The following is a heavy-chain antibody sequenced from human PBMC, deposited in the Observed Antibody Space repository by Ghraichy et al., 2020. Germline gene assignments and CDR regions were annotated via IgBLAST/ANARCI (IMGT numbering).Heavy chain of an antibody. CDR1: GFTFSGYS. J-gene: IGHJ6*02. V-gene: IGHV3-48*02. D-gene: IGHD4-23*01. CDR2: ITSSSRTK. Sequence: GGSLRLSCVASGFTFSGYSLNWVRQSPGKGLEWVSYITSSSRTKSYADSVKGRFTISRDNAQNSLYLQMNSLRDEDAAVYYCARGSKVVRFLYYDGMDVWGQGTTVTVSS. CDR3: ARGSKVVRFLYYDGMDV.